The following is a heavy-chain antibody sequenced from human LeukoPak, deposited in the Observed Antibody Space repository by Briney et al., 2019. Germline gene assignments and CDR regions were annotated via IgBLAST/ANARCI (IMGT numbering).Heavy chain of an antibody. CDR2: IIPIFGTA. CDR3: AITYYDILTGYYVYDAFDI. J-gene: IGHJ3*02. D-gene: IGHD3-9*01. CDR1: GGTFSSYA. Sequence: ASVPVSCKASGGTFSSYAISWVRQAPGQGLEWMGGIIPIFGTANYAQKFQGRVTITADKSTSTAYMELSSLRSEDTAVYYCAITYYDILTGYYVYDAFDIWGQGTMVTVSS. V-gene: IGHV1-69*06.